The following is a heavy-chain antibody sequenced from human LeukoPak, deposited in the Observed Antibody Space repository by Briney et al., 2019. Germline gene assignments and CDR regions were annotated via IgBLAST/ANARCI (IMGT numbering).Heavy chain of an antibody. D-gene: IGHD3-16*02. CDR2: ISNDGNNK. CDR3: AKQAYVWGSYRYTEADY. V-gene: IGHV3-30*18. J-gene: IGHJ4*02. CDR1: GFTFSSYG. Sequence: GRSQRLSCAASGFTFSSYGMHWVRQAPGKGLEWVAVISNDGNNKYYADSVKGRFAISRDNSKNTLYLQMNSLRAEDTAVYYCAKQAYVWGSYRYTEADYWGQGTVV.